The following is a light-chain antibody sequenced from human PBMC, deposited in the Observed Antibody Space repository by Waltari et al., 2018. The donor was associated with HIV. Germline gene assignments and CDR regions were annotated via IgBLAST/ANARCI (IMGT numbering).Light chain of an antibody. CDR3: CSYVGSGYV. CDR1: SSDVGGYNY. CDR2: DVS. V-gene: IGLV2-11*01. Sequence: QSALTQPRSVSGSPGQSVTISCTGTSSDVGGYNYVSWYQQHPGKAPKLMIYDVSMRPSRVPDRFAGSKSGNTASLTISGLQAEDEADYYCCSYVGSGYVFGTGTKVTVL. J-gene: IGLJ1*01.